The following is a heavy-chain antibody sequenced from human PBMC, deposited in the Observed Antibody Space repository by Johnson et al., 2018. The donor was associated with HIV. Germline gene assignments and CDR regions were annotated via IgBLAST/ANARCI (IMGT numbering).Heavy chain of an antibody. Sequence: VQLVESGGDVVQPGRSLRLSCAASGFTFSSYAMHWVRQAPGKGLEWVAVISYDGSKEYYVDSVKGRFNLSRDSSKNTLYLQMNSLRAEDTAVYYCARSYCSGGSCRIHDAFDIWGQGTMVTVSS. CDR1: GFTFSSYA. J-gene: IGHJ3*02. V-gene: IGHV3-30-3*01. CDR2: ISYDGSKE. CDR3: ARSYCSGGSCRIHDAFDI. D-gene: IGHD2-15*01.